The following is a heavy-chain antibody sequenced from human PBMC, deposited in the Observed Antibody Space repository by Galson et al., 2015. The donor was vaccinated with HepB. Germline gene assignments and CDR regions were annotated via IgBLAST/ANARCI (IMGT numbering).Heavy chain of an antibody. CDR1: GGSFSGYY. Sequence: SETLSLTCAAYGGSFSGYYWTWIRQPPGKGLEWIGEINHSGSTSYNSSLKSRVTKSADTSKNQFPLKLSSVTAADTAVYYCARVSLFRAGFDPWGQGTLVTVSS. V-gene: IGHV4-34*01. CDR2: INHSGST. CDR3: ARVSLFRAGFDP. J-gene: IGHJ5*02. D-gene: IGHD3-3*01.